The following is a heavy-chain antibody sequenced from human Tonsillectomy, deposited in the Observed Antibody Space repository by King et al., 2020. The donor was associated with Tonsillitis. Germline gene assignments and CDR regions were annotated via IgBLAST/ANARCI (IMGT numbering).Heavy chain of an antibody. CDR1: GGSFSGYY. CDR3: ARGRSGIGRRGYSYYWFDP. D-gene: IGHD5-18*01. J-gene: IGHJ5*02. V-gene: IGHV4-34*01. Sequence: VQLQQWGAGLLKPSETLSLTCAVYGGSFSGYYWSWIRQPPGKGLEWIGEINHSGSTNYNPSLKSRVTISINTSKNQFSLKLSSVTAADTAVYYWARGRSGIGRRGYSYYWFDPWGQGTLVTVSS. CDR2: INHSGST.